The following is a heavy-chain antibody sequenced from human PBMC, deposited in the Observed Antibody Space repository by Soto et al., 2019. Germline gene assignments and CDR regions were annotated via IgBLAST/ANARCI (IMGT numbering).Heavy chain of an antibody. J-gene: IGHJ6*02. D-gene: IGHD2-2*01. CDR2: INPNSGGT. V-gene: IGHV1-2*04. Sequence: QVQLVQSGAEVKKPGASVKVSCKASGYTFTGYYMHWVRQSPGQGLEWMGWINPNSGGTNYAQKFQGWVTMTRDTSISTPYMELSRLRSDDTAVYYCARGYCSSTSCAQEVDGMDVWGQGTTVTVSS. CDR1: GYTFTGYY. CDR3: ARGYCSSTSCAQEVDGMDV.